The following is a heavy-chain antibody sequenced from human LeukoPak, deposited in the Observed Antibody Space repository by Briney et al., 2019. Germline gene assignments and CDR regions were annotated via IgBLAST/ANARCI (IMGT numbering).Heavy chain of an antibody. CDR1: GGSISSYY. J-gene: IGHJ4*02. D-gene: IGHD4-23*01. V-gene: IGHV4-59*08. CDR3: ARLPTTVVNYFDY. Sequence: NPSETLSLTCTVSGGSISSYYWSWIRQPPGKGLEWIGYIYYSGSTNYNPSLKSRVTISVDTSKNQFSLKLSSVTAADTAVYYCARLPTTVVNYFDYWGQGTLVTVSS. CDR2: IYYSGST.